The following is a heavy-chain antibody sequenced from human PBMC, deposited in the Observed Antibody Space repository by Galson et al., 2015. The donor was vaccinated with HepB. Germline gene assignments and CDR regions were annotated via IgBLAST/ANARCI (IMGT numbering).Heavy chain of an antibody. CDR2: INVGNGNT. Sequence: SVKVSCKASGYTFTMYAMHWVRQAPGQRPEWMGWINVGNGNTKYSQKFQGRVTITRDTSASTAYMELGSLKSGDTAVYYCARSGRFGIAAADHGLYWGQGTLVTVSS. CDR3: ARSGRFGIAAADHGLY. D-gene: IGHD6-13*01. J-gene: IGHJ4*02. CDR1: GYTFTMYA. V-gene: IGHV1-3*01.